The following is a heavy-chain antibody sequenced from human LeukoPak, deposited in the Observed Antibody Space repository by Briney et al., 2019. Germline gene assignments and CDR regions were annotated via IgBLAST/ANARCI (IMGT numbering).Heavy chain of an antibody. V-gene: IGHV4-34*01. CDR3: ARGLVADYVWGSYRYTCSVFDY. CDR1: GGSFSGYY. CDR2: INHSGST. Sequence: PSETLSLTCAVYGGSFSGYYWSWIRQPPGKGLEWIGEINHSGSTNYDPSLKSRVTISVDTSKNQFSLKLSSVTAADTAVYYCARGLVADYVWGSYRYTCSVFDYWGQGTLVTVSS. J-gene: IGHJ4*02. D-gene: IGHD3-16*02.